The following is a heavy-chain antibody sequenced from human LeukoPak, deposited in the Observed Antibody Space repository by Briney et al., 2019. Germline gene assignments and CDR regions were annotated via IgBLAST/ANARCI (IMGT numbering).Heavy chain of an antibody. D-gene: IGHD3-22*01. CDR2: ISYDGSNK. Sequence: GGSLRLSCAASGFTFSSYGMHWVRQAPGKGLEWVAVISYDGSNKYYADSVKGRFTISRDNSKNTLYLQMNSLRAEDTAVYYCAKDREYYYDSSGTDYWGQGTLVTVSS. V-gene: IGHV3-30*18. CDR3: AKDREYYYDSSGTDY. CDR1: GFTFSSYG. J-gene: IGHJ4*02.